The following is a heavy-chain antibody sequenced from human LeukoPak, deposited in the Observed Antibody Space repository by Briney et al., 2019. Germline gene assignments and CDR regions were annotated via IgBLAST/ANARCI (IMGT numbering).Heavy chain of an antibody. D-gene: IGHD6-6*01. CDR1: GGSVSSGSYY. V-gene: IGHV4-61*01. CDR3: ARDWIVSSSGPNWFDP. CDR2: IYYSGST. J-gene: IGHJ5*02. Sequence: SETLSLTCTVSGGSVSSGSYYWSWIRQPPGKGLEWIGYIYYSGSTNYNPSLKSRVTISVDTSKNQFSLKLSSVTAADTAVYYCARDWIVSSSGPNWFDPWGQGTLVTVSS.